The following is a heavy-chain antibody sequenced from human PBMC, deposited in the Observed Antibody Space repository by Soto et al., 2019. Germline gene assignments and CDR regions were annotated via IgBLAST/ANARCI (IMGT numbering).Heavy chain of an antibody. J-gene: IGHJ6*03. CDR3: ARGRSGGSCYSCYYYYMDV. V-gene: IGHV1-69*02. CDR1: GGTFSSYT. D-gene: IGHD2-15*01. CDR2: IIPILGIA. Sequence: SVKVSCKASGGTFSSYTISWVRQAPGQGLEWMGRIIPILGIANYAQKFQGRVTITADKSTSTAYMELSSLRSEDTAVYYCARGRSGGSCYSCYYYYMDVWGKGTTVTVSS.